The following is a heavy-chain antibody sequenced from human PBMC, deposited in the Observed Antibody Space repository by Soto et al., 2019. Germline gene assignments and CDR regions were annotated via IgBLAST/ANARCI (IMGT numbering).Heavy chain of an antibody. V-gene: IGHV3-30-3*01. Sequence: GGSLRLSCAASGFTFSSYAMHWVRQAPGKGLEWVAVISYDGSNKYYADSVKGRFTISRDNSKNTLYLQMNSLRAEDTAVYYCARDLVVTATLLPHYYYYYYGMDVWGQGITVTVSS. CDR2: ISYDGSNK. J-gene: IGHJ6*02. D-gene: IGHD2-21*02. CDR3: ARDLVVTATLLPHYYYYYYGMDV. CDR1: GFTFSSYA.